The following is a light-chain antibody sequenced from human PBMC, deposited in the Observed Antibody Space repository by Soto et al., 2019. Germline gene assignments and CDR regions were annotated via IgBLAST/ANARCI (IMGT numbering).Light chain of an antibody. J-gene: IGLJ2*01. CDR1: SSNIGSNT. CDR3: AAWDDSLNGPHVV. Sequence: QSVLTQPPSASGTPGQRGTISCSGSSSNIGSNTVNWYQQLPGTAPKLLIYSNNKRPSGVPDRFSGSKSGTSASLAISGLQSEDEADYYCAAWDDSLNGPHVVFGGGTKLTVL. CDR2: SNN. V-gene: IGLV1-44*01.